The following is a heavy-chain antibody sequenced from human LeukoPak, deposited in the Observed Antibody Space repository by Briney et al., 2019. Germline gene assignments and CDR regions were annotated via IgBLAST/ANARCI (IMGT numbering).Heavy chain of an antibody. CDR1: GGSISSYH. V-gene: IGHV4-59*01. Sequence: SETLSLTCTVSGGSISSYHWSWIRQPPGKGLEWIGYIYYSGSTNYNPSLKSRVTISVDTSKNQFSLKLSSVTAADTAVYYCATWWTGNWFDPWGQGTLVTVSS. CDR2: IYYSGST. D-gene: IGHD2-15*01. J-gene: IGHJ5*02. CDR3: ATWWTGNWFDP.